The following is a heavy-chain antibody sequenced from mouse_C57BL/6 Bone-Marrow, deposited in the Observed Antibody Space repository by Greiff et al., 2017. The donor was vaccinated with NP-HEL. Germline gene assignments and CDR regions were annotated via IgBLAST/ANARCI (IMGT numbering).Heavy chain of an antibody. J-gene: IGHJ3*01. CDR3: AREERDSFAY. V-gene: IGHV1-82*01. CDR2: IYPGDGDT. CDR1: GYAFSSSW. Sequence: QVQLKESGPELVKPGASVKISCKASGYAFSSSWMNWVKQRPGKGLEWIGRIYPGDGDTNYNGKFKGKATLTADKSSSTAYMQLSSLTSEDSAVYFCAREERDSFAYWGQGTLVTVSA.